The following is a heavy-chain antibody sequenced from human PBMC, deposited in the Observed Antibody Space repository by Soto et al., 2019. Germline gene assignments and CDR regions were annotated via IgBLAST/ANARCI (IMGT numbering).Heavy chain of an antibody. Sequence: QITLKESGPTLVKPTQTLTLTCTFSGFSLSTSGVGVGWIRQPPGKALEWLALIYWDDAKHYSPSLKSRLTTTKETTKNQVGLTMTNMDPVDTATYYCANKGGGDRILDYWGQGTLVTVSS. CDR2: IYWDDAK. CDR3: ANKGGGDRILDY. J-gene: IGHJ4*02. D-gene: IGHD3-16*01. CDR1: GFSLSTSGVG. V-gene: IGHV2-5*02.